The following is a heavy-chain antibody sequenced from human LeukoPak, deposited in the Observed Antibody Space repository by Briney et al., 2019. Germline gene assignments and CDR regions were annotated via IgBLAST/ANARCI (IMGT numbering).Heavy chain of an antibody. Sequence: GGSLRLSCAASGFTFSSYGMHWVRQAPGKGLEWVAVISYDGSNKYYADSVKGRFTISRDNSKNTLYLQMNSLRAEDTAVYYCAKARGSSWVERRNVFDYRGQGTLVTVSS. J-gene: IGHJ4*02. CDR2: ISYDGSNK. CDR3: AKARGSSWVERRNVFDY. D-gene: IGHD1-1*01. CDR1: GFTFSSYG. V-gene: IGHV3-30*18.